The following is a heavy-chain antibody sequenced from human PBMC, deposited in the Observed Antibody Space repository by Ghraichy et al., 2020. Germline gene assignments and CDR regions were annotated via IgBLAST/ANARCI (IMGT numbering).Heavy chain of an antibody. Sequence: GSLRLSCAASGFTFSSYAMSWVRQAPGKGLEWVSAISGSGGSTYYADSVKGRFTISRDNSKNTLYLQMNSLRAEDTAVYYCAKDIILLWFGELSNSFDYWGQGTLVTVSS. CDR2: ISGSGGST. D-gene: IGHD3-10*01. V-gene: IGHV3-23*01. J-gene: IGHJ4*02. CDR3: AKDIILLWFGELSNSFDY. CDR1: GFTFSSYA.